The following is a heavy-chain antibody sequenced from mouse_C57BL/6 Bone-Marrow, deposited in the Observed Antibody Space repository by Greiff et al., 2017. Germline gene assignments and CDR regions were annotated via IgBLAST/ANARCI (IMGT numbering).Heavy chain of an antibody. CDR3: TDLYGSSPAWFAY. J-gene: IGHJ3*01. CDR1: GYTFTSYW. CDR2: IYPGNSDT. D-gene: IGHD1-1*01. V-gene: IGHV1-5*01. Sequence: DVQLQESGTVLARPGASVKMSCKTSGYTFTSYWMHWVKQRPGQGLEWIGAIYPGNSDTSYNQKFKGKAKLTAVTSASTAYMELSSLTNEDSAVYYCTDLYGSSPAWFAYWGQGTLVTVSA.